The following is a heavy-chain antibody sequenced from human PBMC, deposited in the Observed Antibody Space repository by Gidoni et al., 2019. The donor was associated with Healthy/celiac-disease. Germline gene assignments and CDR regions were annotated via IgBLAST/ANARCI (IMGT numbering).Heavy chain of an antibody. D-gene: IGHD2-2*02. CDR2: ISWNSGSI. J-gene: IGHJ4*02. CDR3: AKDRYCSSTSCYTGFDY. CDR1: GFTFDDYA. V-gene: IGHV3-9*01. Sequence: EVQLVESGGGLVQPGRSLRLSCAASGFTFDDYAMHWVRQAPGKGLEWVSGISWNSGSIGYADSVKGRFTISRDNAKNSLYLQMNSLRAEDTALYYCAKDRYCSSTSCYTGFDYWGQGTLVTVSS.